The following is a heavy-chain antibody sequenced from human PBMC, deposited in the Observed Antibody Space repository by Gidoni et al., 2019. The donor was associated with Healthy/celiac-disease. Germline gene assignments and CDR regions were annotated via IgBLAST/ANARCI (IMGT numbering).Heavy chain of an antibody. J-gene: IGHJ4*02. V-gene: IGHV3-48*02. CDR3: AREGTEPQTYYFDY. Sequence: EVQLVEAGGGLVQPGGSLGLCGAASGFTFSSYSMTGVRQAPGKELEWVSYISSSSSPIYYADSVKCRFTISRDNAKNSLYLQMNSLRDEDTAVYYCAREGTEPQTYYFDYWGQGTLVTVSS. CDR2: ISSSSSPI. CDR1: GFTFSSYS. D-gene: IGHD1-1*01.